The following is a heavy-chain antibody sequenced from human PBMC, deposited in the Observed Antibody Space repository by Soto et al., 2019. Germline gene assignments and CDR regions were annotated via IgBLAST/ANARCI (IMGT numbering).Heavy chain of an antibody. V-gene: IGHV1-18*01. CDR2: ISAYNGNT. D-gene: IGHD2-15*01. J-gene: IGHJ5*02. CDR1: GYTFTSYG. Sequence: QVQLVQSGAEVKKPGASVKVSCKASGYTFTSYGISWVRQAPGQGLEWMGRISAYNGNTNYAQKLQGRVTMTTDTPTSQTYMEESSLRSDDTALYYCASVVVALGHWLDPWGKGTLVTVSS. CDR3: ASVVVALGHWLDP.